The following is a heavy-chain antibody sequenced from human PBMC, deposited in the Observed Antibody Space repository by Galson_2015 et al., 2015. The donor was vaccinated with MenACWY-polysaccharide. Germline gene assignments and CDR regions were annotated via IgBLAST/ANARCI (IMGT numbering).Heavy chain of an antibody. CDR3: ARRGGSYYDS. J-gene: IGHJ4*02. D-gene: IGHD3-10*01. V-gene: IGHV3-23*01. CDR2: ITGSGGST. CDR1: GFTFSNYA. Sequence: LRLSCAASGFTFSNYAMTWVRQAPGKGLEWVSSITGSGGSTYYTDSVKGRFTIPRDNSKNTLYLQMNSLRAEDTAVYYCARRGGSYYDSWGQGTLVTVSS.